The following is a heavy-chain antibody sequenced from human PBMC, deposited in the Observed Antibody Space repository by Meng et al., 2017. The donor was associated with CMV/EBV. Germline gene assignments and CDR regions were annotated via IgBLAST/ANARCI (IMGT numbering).Heavy chain of an antibody. CDR3: ARGHYPQLAPDYYYGLDV. CDR1: GGSLSAYA. Sequence: SVKVSCKASGGSLSAYATSWVRQAPGQGLEWIGGIIPIPDVTNYAQKFQGRVTITADRSTSTAYLELNSLRPEDTAVYYCARGHYPQLAPDYYYGLDVWGQGTTVTVSS. D-gene: IGHD1-1*01. J-gene: IGHJ6*02. CDR2: IIPIPDVT. V-gene: IGHV1-69*10.